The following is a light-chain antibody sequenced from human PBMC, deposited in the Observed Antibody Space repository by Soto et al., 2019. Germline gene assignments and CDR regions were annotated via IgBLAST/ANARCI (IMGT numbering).Light chain of an antibody. CDR1: SSDVGIYNY. J-gene: IGLJ1*01. V-gene: IGLV2-14*01. CDR3: SSYTTSSTRV. CDR2: EVT. Sequence: QSALTQPASVSGSPGQSIAISCTGSSSDVGIYNYVSWYQQHPGKVPKLIIYEVTNRPSGVSNRFSGSKSGNTASLTISGLQAEDEADSYCSSYTTSSTRVFGTGTKLTVL.